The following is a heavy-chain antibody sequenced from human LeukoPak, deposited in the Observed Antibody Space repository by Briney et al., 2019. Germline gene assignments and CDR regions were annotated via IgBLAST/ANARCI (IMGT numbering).Heavy chain of an antibody. Sequence: PGGSLRLSCAASGFTFSSYSMNWVRQAPGKGLEGVSSISSSSSYIYYADSVKGRFTISRDNAKNSLYLQMNSLRAEDTAVYYCASPGIAAAGFDYWGQGTLVTVSS. CDR1: GFTFSSYS. D-gene: IGHD6-13*01. J-gene: IGHJ4*02. CDR2: ISSSSSYI. CDR3: ASPGIAAAGFDY. V-gene: IGHV3-21*01.